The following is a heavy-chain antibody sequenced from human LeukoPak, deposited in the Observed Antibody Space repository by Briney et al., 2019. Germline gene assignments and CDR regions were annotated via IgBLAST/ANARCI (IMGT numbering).Heavy chain of an antibody. V-gene: IGHV3-30*04. J-gene: IGHJ4*02. Sequence: PGGSLRLSCAASGFTFSSYAMHWVRQAPGKGLEWVAVISYDGSNKYYADSVKGRFTISGDNSKNTLYLQMNSLRAEDTAVYYCAKASDGSGSYGIDYWGQGTLVTVSS. CDR2: ISYDGSNK. CDR3: AKASDGSGSYGIDY. D-gene: IGHD3-10*01. CDR1: GFTFSSYA.